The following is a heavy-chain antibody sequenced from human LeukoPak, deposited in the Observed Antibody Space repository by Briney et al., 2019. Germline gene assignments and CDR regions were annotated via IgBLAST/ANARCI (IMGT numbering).Heavy chain of an antibody. CDR3: ARIGPSYSSSPLDY. CDR1: GGSFSGYY. D-gene: IGHD6-6*01. V-gene: IGHV4-34*01. CDR2: INHSGST. J-gene: IGHJ4*02. Sequence: KASETLSLTCAVYGGSFSGYYRSWIRQPPGKGLEWIGEINHSGSTNYNPSLKSRVTISVDTSKNQFSLKLSSVTAADTAVYYCARIGPSYSSSPLDYWGQGTLVTVSS.